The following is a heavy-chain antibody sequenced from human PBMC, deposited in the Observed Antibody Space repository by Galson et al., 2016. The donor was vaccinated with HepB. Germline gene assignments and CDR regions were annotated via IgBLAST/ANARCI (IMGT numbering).Heavy chain of an antibody. Sequence: SLRLSCAASGFSFSSYATSWVRQAPGKGLEWVSTITGRGTSTYYADSVEGRFTISRDDSKSTLYLQMNGLRAEDTAVYYCAKDPQWTTSSRGAFDVWGQGTMLTVFS. J-gene: IGHJ3*01. CDR3: AKDPQWTTSSRGAFDV. CDR2: ITGRGTST. D-gene: IGHD6-6*01. CDR1: GFSFSSYA. V-gene: IGHV3-23*01.